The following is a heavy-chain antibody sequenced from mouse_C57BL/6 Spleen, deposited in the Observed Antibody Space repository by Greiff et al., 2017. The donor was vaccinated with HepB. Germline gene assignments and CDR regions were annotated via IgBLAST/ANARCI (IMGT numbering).Heavy chain of an antibody. Sequence: VQLQQSGAELARPGPSVKLSCKASGYTFTSYGISWVKQRTGQGLEWIGEIYPRSGNTYYNEKFKGKATLTADKSSSTACMELRRLTSEDAAVSVGAVVVDAMDYWGQGTSVTVSS. CDR3: AVVVDAMDY. V-gene: IGHV1-81*01. J-gene: IGHJ4*01. D-gene: IGHD1-1*01. CDR2: IYPRSGNT. CDR1: GYTFTSYG.